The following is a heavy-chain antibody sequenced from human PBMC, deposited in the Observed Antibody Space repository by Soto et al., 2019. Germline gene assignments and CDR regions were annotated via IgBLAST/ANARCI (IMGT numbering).Heavy chain of an antibody. CDR1: GFTFSSYA. V-gene: IGHV3-23*01. CDR2: ISGDGATT. CDR3: ARDLTSSGRSTYLGY. Sequence: EVQLLDSGGVLVQPGGSLRLSCAASGFTFSSYALSWVRQAPGKGLEWVSGISGDGATTYYTDSVKGRFTISRDSSTNTLYLQMNSLRAEDSAVYYRARDLTSSGRSTYLGYWGQGTLVTVSS. D-gene: IGHD6-19*01. J-gene: IGHJ4*02.